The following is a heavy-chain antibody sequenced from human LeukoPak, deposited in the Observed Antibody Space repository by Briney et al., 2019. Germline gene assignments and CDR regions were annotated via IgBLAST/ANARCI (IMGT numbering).Heavy chain of an antibody. J-gene: IGHJ3*02. D-gene: IGHD2-15*01. Sequence: PSDTLSLTCTVSGGSISSYYWSWIRQPPGKGLEWIGYIYYSGSTNYNPSLKSRVTISVDTSKNQFSLKLSSVTAADTGMYYCACYLRGEAFDIWGQGTMVTVPS. CDR2: IYYSGST. CDR1: GGSISSYY. CDR3: ACYLRGEAFDI. V-gene: IGHV4-59*07.